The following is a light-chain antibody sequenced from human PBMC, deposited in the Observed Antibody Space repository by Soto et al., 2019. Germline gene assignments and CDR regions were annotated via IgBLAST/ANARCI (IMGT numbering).Light chain of an antibody. V-gene: IGLV7-46*01. J-gene: IGLJ2*01. CDR1: TGAVTSGHY. CDR3: LLSYGGPRRV. Sequence: QAVVTQEPSLTVSPGGTVTLTCGSSTGAVTSGHYPYWFQQKPGQAPRTLIYDTSNKHSWTPARFSGSLLGGKAALTLSGAQPEDEAEYYCLLSYGGPRRVFGGGTKLTVL. CDR2: DTS.